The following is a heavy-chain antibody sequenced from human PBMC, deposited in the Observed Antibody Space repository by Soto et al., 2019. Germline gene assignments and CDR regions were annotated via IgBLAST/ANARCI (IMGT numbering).Heavy chain of an antibody. CDR2: ISLYSDGT. D-gene: IGHD2-2*01. CDR1: GYTFSNYG. V-gene: IGHV1-18*01. Sequence: GASVKVSCKTSGYTFSNYGIAWVRQAPGQPLEWLGWISLYSDGTNYAQKFLGRVSMTTDTSTTTAYMELRSLRSDDTAVYYCARVVLGAEAWFGPWGQGTLVTVSS. J-gene: IGHJ5*02. CDR3: ARVVLGAEAWFGP.